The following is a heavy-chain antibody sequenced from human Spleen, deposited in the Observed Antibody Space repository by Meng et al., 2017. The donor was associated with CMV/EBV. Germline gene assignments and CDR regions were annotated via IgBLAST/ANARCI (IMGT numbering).Heavy chain of an antibody. Sequence: QVQLVQSGAEVKKPGASVKASCKSSGYTFTDYYIHWVRQAPGKGLECMGRINPNTGDTNYAPKFQGRVTMTRDTSIRTAYMELRRLRSDDTAVYYCARSRTGVFGYFDLWGRGTLVTVSS. CDR3: ARSRTGVFGYFDL. CDR1: GYTFTDYY. CDR2: INPNTGDT. J-gene: IGHJ2*01. V-gene: IGHV1-2*06. D-gene: IGHD7-27*01.